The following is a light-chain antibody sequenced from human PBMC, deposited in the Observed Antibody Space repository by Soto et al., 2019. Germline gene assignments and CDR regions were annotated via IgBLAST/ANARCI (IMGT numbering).Light chain of an antibody. CDR3: ASFTTTSTRV. CDR2: EVN. CDR1: SSDIGSYNY. V-gene: IGLV2-14*01. Sequence: QSVRTQPASVSGSPGQSITVSCTGTSSDIGSYNYVSWYQQHPGKAPKLIIYEVNNRPSGVSNRFSGSKSGNTASLTVSGLQAEDEADYYCASFTTTSTRVFGTGTKVTVL. J-gene: IGLJ1*01.